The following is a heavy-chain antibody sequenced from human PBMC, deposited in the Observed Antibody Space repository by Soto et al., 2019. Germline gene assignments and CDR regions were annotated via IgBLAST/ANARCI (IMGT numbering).Heavy chain of an antibody. CDR2: INVGDDKT. V-gene: IGHV1-3*01. CDR3: ARAKYDYIWGSYHPFDQ. D-gene: IGHD3-16*02. Sequence: QVPLVQSGAEVKKPGASVRLSCKVSGKSFDNFAVHWVRQTPGQRPEWMGRINVGDDKTKYSEKFQGRVIVSYDTSATTAYMELRALSYEDTAVYYCARAKYDYIWGSYHPFDQWAQGAQVTVAS. J-gene: IGHJ4*02. CDR1: GKSFDNFA.